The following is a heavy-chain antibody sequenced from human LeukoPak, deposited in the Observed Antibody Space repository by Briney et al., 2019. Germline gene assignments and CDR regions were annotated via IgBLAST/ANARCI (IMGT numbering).Heavy chain of an antibody. CDR1: GGSISSLNW. J-gene: IGHJ4*02. D-gene: IGHD4-17*01. Sequence: SGTLSLTCALPGGSISSLNWWSWVRQPPGKGLEWIGEIYHSGITNYNPSLKSRVTVSVDKSKNQFSLKLTSVTAADTAVYYCANLGVSVTTIDSWGQGTLVTVSS. CDR3: ANLGVSVTTIDS. CDR2: IYHSGIT. V-gene: IGHV4-4*02.